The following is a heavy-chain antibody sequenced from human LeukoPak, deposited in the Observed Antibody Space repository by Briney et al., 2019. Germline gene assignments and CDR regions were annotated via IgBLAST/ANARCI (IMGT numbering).Heavy chain of an antibody. J-gene: IGHJ4*02. CDR1: GGSIRSSTYY. V-gene: IGHV4-39*01. CDR3: ARQESSNWD. D-gene: IGHD4-11*01. Sequence: PSETLSLTCTVSGGSIRSSTYYWGWIRQPPGKGLEWIGSIFYSGSTYYNPSPKSRVTISVDTSKNQFSVKLNSVTAADTAVYYCARQESSNWDWGQGTLVTVSS. CDR2: IFYSGST.